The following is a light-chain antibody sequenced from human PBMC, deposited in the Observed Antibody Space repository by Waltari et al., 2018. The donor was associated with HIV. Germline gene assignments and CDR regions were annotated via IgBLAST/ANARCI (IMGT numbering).Light chain of an antibody. J-gene: IGLJ2*01. CDR3: QSPDSGTYVV. CDR2: KDS. Sequence: SYDLTQPPSVSVSPGQTARITCSGDALPKQYAFWYQQKPGQAPVLVIYKDSGRPSGIPERFSGSSSGTTVTLTISGVQAEDEADYYCQSPDSGTYVVFGGGTKLTV. CDR1: ALPKQY. V-gene: IGLV3-25*03.